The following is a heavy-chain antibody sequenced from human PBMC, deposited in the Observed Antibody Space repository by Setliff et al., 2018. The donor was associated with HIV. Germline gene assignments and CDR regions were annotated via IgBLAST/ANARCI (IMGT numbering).Heavy chain of an antibody. J-gene: IGHJ6*03. D-gene: IGHD3-10*01. CDR3: ASLDGSESPYIYYYYMDV. V-gene: IGHV4-61*05. CDR1: GDSIGSSSYY. CDR2: IYSSGST. Sequence: SETLSLTCTVSGDSIGSSSYYWAWIRQPPGKGLEWIGYIYSSGSTNYNPSLKSRVTISVDTSKNQISLKLSSVTAADTAVYYCASLDGSESPYIYYYYMDVWGEGTAVTVSS.